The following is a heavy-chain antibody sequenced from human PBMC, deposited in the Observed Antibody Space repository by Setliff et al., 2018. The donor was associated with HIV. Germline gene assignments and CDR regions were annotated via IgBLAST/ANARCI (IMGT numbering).Heavy chain of an antibody. CDR3: ARQSGYTRGWDIFGLVAGSFDI. V-gene: IGHV4-39*01. CDR1: DGSISSSSYY. D-gene: IGHD3-3*01. Sequence: PSETLSLTCNVSDGSISSSSYYWAWIRQPPGKGLEWIGTIYYVGNTYYRPSLKSRVTVSIDTSKNQFSLGLNSVTAADTAVYYCARQSGYTRGWDIFGLVAGSFDIRGQGTMVTVSS. CDR2: IYYVGNT. J-gene: IGHJ3*02.